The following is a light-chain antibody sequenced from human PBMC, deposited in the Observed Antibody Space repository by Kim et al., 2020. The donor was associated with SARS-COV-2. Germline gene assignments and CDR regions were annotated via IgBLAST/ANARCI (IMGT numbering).Light chain of an antibody. V-gene: IGKV1-5*03. Sequence: SASLGDSVTISCRASENIGTWLAWYQQKPGGAPSLLIYLASTLEGGVPSRFSGTGSGTEFSLSITSLQPNDFATYYCQHYSRFPYTFGQGTKLEI. CDR3: QHYSRFPYT. J-gene: IGKJ2*01. CDR1: ENIGTW. CDR2: LAS.